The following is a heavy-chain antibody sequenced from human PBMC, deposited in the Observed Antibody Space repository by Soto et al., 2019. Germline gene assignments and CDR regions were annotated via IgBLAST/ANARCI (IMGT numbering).Heavy chain of an antibody. J-gene: IGHJ6*03. Sequence: SETLSLTCAVYGGSFSGYYWSWIRQPPGKGLEWIGEINHSGSTNYNPSLKSRVTISVDTSKNQFSLKLSSVTAADTAVYYCARGGGDGDIVAKTPSNYYYYMDDWGKGTTVTVSS. CDR1: GGSFSGYY. CDR3: ARGGGDGDIVAKTPSNYYYYMDD. D-gene: IGHD5-12*01. V-gene: IGHV4-34*01. CDR2: INHSGST.